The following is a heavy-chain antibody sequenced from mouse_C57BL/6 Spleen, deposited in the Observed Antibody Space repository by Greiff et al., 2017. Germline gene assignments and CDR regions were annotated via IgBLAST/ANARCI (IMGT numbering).Heavy chain of an antibody. CDR2: INYDGSST. J-gene: IGHJ1*03. D-gene: IGHD1-1*01. Sequence: EVMLVESEGGLVQPGSSMKLSCTASGFTFSDYYMAWVRQVPEKGLEWVANINYDGSSTYYLDSLKSRFIISRDNAKNILYLQMSSLKSEDTATYYCARDRGGFITTVVEGYFDVWGTGTTVTVSS. CDR3: ARDRGGFITTVVEGYFDV. V-gene: IGHV5-16*01. CDR1: GFTFSDYY.